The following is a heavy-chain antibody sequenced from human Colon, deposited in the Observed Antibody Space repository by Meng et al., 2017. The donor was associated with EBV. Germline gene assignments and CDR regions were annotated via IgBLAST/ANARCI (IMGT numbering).Heavy chain of an antibody. V-gene: IGHV4-34*01. CDR3: ARVGGLDGYRLGGDY. CDR2: VNPSGST. D-gene: IGHD5-24*01. CDR1: GASFSGYY. Sequence: QVQVQQWGAGLLKPLEPLSLTCGVYGASFSGYYWSWIRQPPGKGREWIGEVNPSGSTNYSPSLKGRVTRSVDTSKNQFSLRLNSVNAADTAVYYCARVGGLDGYRLGGDYWGQGALGTVSS. J-gene: IGHJ4*02.